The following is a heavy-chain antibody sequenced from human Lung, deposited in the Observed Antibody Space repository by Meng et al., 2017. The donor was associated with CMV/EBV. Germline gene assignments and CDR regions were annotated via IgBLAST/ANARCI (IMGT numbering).Heavy chain of an antibody. Sequence: SETXSLXXTVSGGSISSGGYYWSWIRQHPGKGLEWIGYIYYSGSTYYNPSLKSRVTISVDTSKNQFSLKLSSVTAADTAVYYCARPGAAAETEGFDLWGRGXLVXSPQ. D-gene: IGHD6-13*01. V-gene: IGHV4-31*03. CDR3: ARPGAAAETEGFDL. J-gene: IGHJ2*01. CDR2: IYYSGST. CDR1: GGSISSGGYY.